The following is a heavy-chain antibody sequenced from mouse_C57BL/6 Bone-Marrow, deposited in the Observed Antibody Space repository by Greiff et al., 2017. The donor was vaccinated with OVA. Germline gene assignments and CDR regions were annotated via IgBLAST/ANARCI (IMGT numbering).Heavy chain of an antibody. D-gene: IGHD6-2*01. CDR3: TKLCSLYYAMDY. Sequence: VQLQASGAELVRPGASVTLSCKASGYTFTDYEMHWVKQTPVHGLEWIGAIDPETGGTAYKQKFKGKAILTADKSSSTAYMELRSLTSEYSAVYYCTKLCSLYYAMDYWGQGTSVTVSS. J-gene: IGHJ4*01. V-gene: IGHV1-15*01. CDR2: IDPETGGT. CDR1: GYTFTDYE.